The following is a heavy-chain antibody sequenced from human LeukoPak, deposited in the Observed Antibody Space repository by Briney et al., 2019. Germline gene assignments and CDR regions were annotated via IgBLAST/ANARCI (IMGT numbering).Heavy chain of an antibody. Sequence: GGSLRLSCAASGFTFDDYAMHWVRQAPGKGLEWVSGISWNSGSIGYADSVKGRFTISRDNAKNSLYLQMNSLRAEDTALYYCAKGSYQLLSGWFDPWGQGTLVTVSS. CDR2: ISWNSGSI. CDR1: GFTFDDYA. CDR3: AKGSYQLLSGWFDP. V-gene: IGHV3-9*01. D-gene: IGHD2-2*01. J-gene: IGHJ5*02.